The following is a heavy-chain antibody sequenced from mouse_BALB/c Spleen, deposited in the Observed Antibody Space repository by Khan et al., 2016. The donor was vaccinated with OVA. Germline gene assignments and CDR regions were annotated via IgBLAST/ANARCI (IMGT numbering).Heavy chain of an antibody. CDR1: GYSITSEYA. V-gene: IGHV3-2*02. J-gene: IGHJ3*01. CDR3: ARKDYYDYDPFPY. CDR2: IDYSGNT. Sequence: EVQLQESGPGLVKPSLSLSLTCTVTGYSITSEYAWNWNRQFPGNKLEWMGYIDYSGNTRFNPSLKSRTSITRDTFKNQFFLQLNSVTAEDTATYYCARKDYYDYDPFPYWGQGTLVTVSA. D-gene: IGHD2-4*01.